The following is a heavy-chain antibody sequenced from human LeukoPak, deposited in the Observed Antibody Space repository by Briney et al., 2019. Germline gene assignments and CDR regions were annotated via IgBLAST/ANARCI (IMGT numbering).Heavy chain of an antibody. D-gene: IGHD3-10*01. CDR2: IYYSGST. Sequence: PSETLSLTCAVYGGSFSGYYWSWIRQHPGKGLEWIGYIYYSGSTYYNPSLKSRVTISVDTSKNQFSLKLSSVTAADTAVYYCARTRRITMVRGGILFDPWGQGTLVTVSS. V-gene: IGHV4-31*11. J-gene: IGHJ5*02. CDR3: ARTRRITMVRGGILFDP. CDR1: GGSFSGYY.